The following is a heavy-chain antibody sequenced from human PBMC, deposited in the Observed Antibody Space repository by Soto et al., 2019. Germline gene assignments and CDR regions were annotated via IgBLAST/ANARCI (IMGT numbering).Heavy chain of an antibody. Sequence: ASVKVSCKASGYTFTSYAMHWVRQAPGQRLEWMGWINAGNGNTKYSQKFQGRVTITRDTSAGTAYMELSSLRSEDTAVYYCARDRNYDILTDLDYWGQGTLVTVSS. D-gene: IGHD3-9*01. CDR1: GYTFTSYA. V-gene: IGHV1-3*01. CDR3: ARDRNYDILTDLDY. CDR2: INAGNGNT. J-gene: IGHJ4*02.